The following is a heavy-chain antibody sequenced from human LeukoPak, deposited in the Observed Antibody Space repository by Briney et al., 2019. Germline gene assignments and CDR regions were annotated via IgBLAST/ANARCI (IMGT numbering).Heavy chain of an antibody. Sequence: SETLSLTCAVSGGSFSGHYWSWIRQPPGKGLEWIGYIYDSGSTNYNPSLKSRVTISVDTSKNQFSLKLSSVTAADTAVYYCACLTTADAFDIWGQGTMVTVSS. CDR3: ACLTTADAFDI. CDR2: IYDSGST. V-gene: IGHV4-59*11. D-gene: IGHD3-22*01. CDR1: GGSFSGHY. J-gene: IGHJ3*02.